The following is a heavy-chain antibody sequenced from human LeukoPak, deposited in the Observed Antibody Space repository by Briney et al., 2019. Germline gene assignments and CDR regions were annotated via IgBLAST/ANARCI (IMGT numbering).Heavy chain of an antibody. CDR3: ARDCSGATCYSGAFDI. CDR1: GDSINNYY. J-gene: IGHJ3*02. Sequence: SETLSLTCTVSGDSINNYYWSWIRQPAGKGLEWIGRIYKSGSIDYNPSLRSRVTMSLDMSKNQFSLKLNSVTAAGTAVYYCARDCSGATCYSGAFDIWGQGTMVTVSS. CDR2: IYKSGSI. D-gene: IGHD2-15*01. V-gene: IGHV4-4*07.